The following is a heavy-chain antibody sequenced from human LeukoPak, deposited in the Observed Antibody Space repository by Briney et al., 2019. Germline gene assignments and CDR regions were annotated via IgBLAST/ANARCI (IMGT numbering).Heavy chain of an antibody. V-gene: IGHV3-23*01. CDR2: ISNYGDTT. CDR3: ARDSRIAAATNNWFDP. J-gene: IGHJ5*02. CDR1: GFTFPSHA. Sequence: GGSLRLSCAASGFTFPSHAMSWVRQVSGKGLEWVSSISNYGDTTYHADSVKGRFTIARDNSKDTLYLQMNSLRVEDTAVYYCARDSRIAAATNNWFDPWGQGTLVIVSS. D-gene: IGHD6-13*01.